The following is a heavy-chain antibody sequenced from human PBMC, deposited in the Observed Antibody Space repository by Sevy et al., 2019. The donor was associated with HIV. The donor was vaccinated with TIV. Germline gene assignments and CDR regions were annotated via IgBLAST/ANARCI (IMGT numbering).Heavy chain of an antibody. Sequence: SETLSLTCTISGGSISSSSYYWGWIRQPPGKGLEWMGSLYSTGATSYNPSLESRVTVSADTSRNRFYLKLDSVSAADKAVYYCATPLPSGWYEGTGGYFDLWGRGTLVTVSS. V-gene: IGHV4-39*01. J-gene: IGHJ2*01. CDR3: ATPLPSGWYEGTGGYFDL. CDR2: LYSTGAT. D-gene: IGHD6-19*01. CDR1: GGSISSSSYY.